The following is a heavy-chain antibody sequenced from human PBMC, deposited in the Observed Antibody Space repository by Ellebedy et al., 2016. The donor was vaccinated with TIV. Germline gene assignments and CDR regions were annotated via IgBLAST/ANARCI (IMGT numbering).Heavy chain of an antibody. CDR2: IIPIFGTA. CDR3: AKDRSSSGGSPYYYYYGMDV. V-gene: IGHV1-69*06. D-gene: IGHD2-15*01. CDR1: GGTFSSYA. Sequence: SVKVSXKASGGTFSSYAISWVRQAPGQGLEWMGGIIPIFGTANYAQKFQGRVTITADKSTSTAYMELSSLRSEDTAVYYCAKDRSSSGGSPYYYYYGMDVWGQGTTVTVSS. J-gene: IGHJ6*02.